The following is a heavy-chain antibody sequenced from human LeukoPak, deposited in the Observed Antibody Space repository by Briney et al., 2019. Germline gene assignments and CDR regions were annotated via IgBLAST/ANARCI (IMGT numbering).Heavy chain of an antibody. V-gene: IGHV3-23*01. CDR1: GFTFSSYS. J-gene: IGHJ3*02. Sequence: PGGSLRLSCAASGFTFSSYSMNWVRQAPGKGLEWVSAISGSGGSTYYADSVKGRFTISRDNSKNTLYLQMNSLRAEDTAVYYCAKVSTMIVVVITPPGAFDIWGQGTMVTVSS. CDR2: ISGSGGST. D-gene: IGHD3-22*01. CDR3: AKVSTMIVVVITPPGAFDI.